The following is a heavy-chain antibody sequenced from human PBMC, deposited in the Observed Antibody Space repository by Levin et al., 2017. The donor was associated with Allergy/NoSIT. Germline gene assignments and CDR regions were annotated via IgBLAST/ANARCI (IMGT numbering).Heavy chain of an antibody. CDR2: ISGSGGNT. CDR1: GFTFSSYA. J-gene: IGHJ1*01. D-gene: IGHD6-13*01. Sequence: PGGSLRLSCSASGFTFSSYAMSWVRQAPGKGLEWVSGISGSGGNTYYADSVKGRFTISRDNSKNMLYLQMNSLRVDDTAVYYCASGDSSHSKLFQHWGQGTLVTVSS. CDR3: ASGDSSHSKLFQH. V-gene: IGHV3-23*01.